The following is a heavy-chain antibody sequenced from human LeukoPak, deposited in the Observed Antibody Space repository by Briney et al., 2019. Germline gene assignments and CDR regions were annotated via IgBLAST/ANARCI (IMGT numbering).Heavy chain of an antibody. V-gene: IGHV4-59*12. CDR3: ARGTGGAAAADFDP. CDR2: MHYSGST. Sequence: SETLSLTCTVSGGSISSSYWSWIRQPPGKGLEWIGYMHYSGSTNYNPSLKSRVTISVDTSKNQFSLKLSSVTAADTAVYYCARGTGGAAAADFDPWGQGTLVTVSP. J-gene: IGHJ5*02. D-gene: IGHD6-13*01. CDR1: GGSISSSY.